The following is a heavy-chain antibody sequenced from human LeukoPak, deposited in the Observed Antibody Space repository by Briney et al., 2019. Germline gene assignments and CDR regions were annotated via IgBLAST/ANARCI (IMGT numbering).Heavy chain of an antibody. CDR2: INHSGST. Sequence: PSETLSLTCAVYGGSFSGYYWSWIRQPPGKGLEWIGEINHSGSTNYNPSLKSRVAISVDTSKNQFSLKLSSVTAADTAVYYCARQLKNPYGSGSYYMSRRPFDYWGQGTLVTVSS. CDR1: GGSFSGYY. V-gene: IGHV4-34*01. J-gene: IGHJ4*02. D-gene: IGHD3-10*01. CDR3: ARQLKNPYGSGSYYMSRRPFDY.